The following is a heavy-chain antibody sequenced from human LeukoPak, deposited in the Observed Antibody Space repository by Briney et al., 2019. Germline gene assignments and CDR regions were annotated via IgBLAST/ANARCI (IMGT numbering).Heavy chain of an antibody. CDR3: ARDCSSTICYQTPDFDY. D-gene: IGHD2-2*01. Sequence: GGSLRLSCAASGFTFSTYSMNWVRQAPGKGLEWVSYISTSSSIIYYADSVKGRFTISRDNAKNSLYLQMNSLRAEDTAVYFCARDCSSTICYQTPDFDYWGQGTLVTVSS. CDR2: ISTSSSII. CDR1: GFTFSTYS. V-gene: IGHV3-48*01. J-gene: IGHJ4*02.